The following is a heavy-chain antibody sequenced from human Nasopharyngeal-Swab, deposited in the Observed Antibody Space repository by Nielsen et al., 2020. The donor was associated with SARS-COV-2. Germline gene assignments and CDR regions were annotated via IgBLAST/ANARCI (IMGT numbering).Heavy chain of an antibody. J-gene: IGHJ4*02. CDR1: GFTFSSYE. D-gene: IGHD3-3*01. Sequence: GESLKISCAASGFTFSSYEMNWVRQAPGKGLEWVSYISSSGSTIYYADSVKGRFTISRDNAKNPLYLQMNSLRAEDTAVYYCARAESTYYDFWSGYYFFDYWGQGTLVTVSS. CDR3: ARAESTYYDFWSGYYFFDY. V-gene: IGHV3-48*03. CDR2: ISSSGSTI.